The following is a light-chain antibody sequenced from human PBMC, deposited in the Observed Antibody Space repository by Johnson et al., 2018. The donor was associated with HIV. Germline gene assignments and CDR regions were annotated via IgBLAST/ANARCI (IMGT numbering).Light chain of an antibody. J-gene: IGLJ1*01. Sequence: QSVLTQPPSVSAAPGQKVTITCSGTSSNIRNNYVSWYQQLPGTAPKLLIYENNKRPSGIPDRFSGSKSGTSATLAITGLQTGDEADYYCGTWDKSLNTGGVFGAGTKVTVL. CDR2: ENN. CDR3: GTWDKSLNTGGV. CDR1: SSNIRNNY. V-gene: IGLV1-51*02.